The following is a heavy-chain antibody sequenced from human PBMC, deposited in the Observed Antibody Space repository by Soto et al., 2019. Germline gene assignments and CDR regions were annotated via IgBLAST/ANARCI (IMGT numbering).Heavy chain of an antibody. D-gene: IGHD3-10*01. CDR1: GGSFSGYY. V-gene: IGHV4-34*01. CDR2: INHSGST. J-gene: IGHJ4*02. Sequence: SETLSLTCAVYGGSFSGYYWSWARQPPGKGLEWIGEINHSGSTNYNPSLKSRFTISRDNAKNSLYLQMNSLRAEDTAVYYCARVLVWYGSGSSFDYWGQGTLVTVSS. CDR3: ARVLVWYGSGSSFDY.